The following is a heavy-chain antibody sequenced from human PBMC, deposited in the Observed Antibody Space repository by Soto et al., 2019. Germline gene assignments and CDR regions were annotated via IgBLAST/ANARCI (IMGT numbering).Heavy chain of an antibody. CDR2: ITDSGST. V-gene: IGHV4-34*01. CDR3: ARSRGGVQD. Sequence: PSETLSLTCAGYGGSFSGYYWSWIRQPPGKGLEWIGEITDSGSTNHNSSLKSRVTISVDTSKNQFSLKLRSVTAADTAVYYCARSRGGVQDWGQGTLVTVSS. CDR1: GGSFSGYY. D-gene: IGHD3-10*01. J-gene: IGHJ1*01.